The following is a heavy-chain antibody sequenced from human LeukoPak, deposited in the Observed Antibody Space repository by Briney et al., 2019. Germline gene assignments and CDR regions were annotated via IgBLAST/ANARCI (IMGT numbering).Heavy chain of an antibody. D-gene: IGHD2-21*02. CDR1: GFTFSSYA. V-gene: IGHV3-7*03. J-gene: IGHJ6*04. CDR2: IKQDGIEK. CDR3: ARALGVTPPYYFSYGMDV. Sequence: PGGSLRLSCAASGFTFSSYAMSWVRQAPGKGLEWVANIKQDGIEKYYVDSVKGRFTISRDNAENSLYLQMNCLRAEDTAVYFCARALGVTPPYYFSYGMDVWGKGATVTVSS.